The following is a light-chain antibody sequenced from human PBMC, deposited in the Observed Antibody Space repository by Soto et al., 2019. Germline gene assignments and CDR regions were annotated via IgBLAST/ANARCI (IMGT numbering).Light chain of an antibody. J-gene: IGKJ1*01. V-gene: IGKV3-11*01. CDR1: QSVSSF. CDR2: DAS. CDR3: QQYGNSRGT. Sequence: EIVLTQSPATLSLSPGDRATLSCRASQSVSSFLAWYQQKPGQAPRLLIYDASNRATGIPARFSGSGSGTDFTLTISSLEPEDFAVYYCQQYGNSRGTFGQGTKVDIK.